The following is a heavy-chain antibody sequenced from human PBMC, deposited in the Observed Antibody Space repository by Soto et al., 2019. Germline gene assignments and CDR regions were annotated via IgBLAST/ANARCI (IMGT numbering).Heavy chain of an antibody. V-gene: IGHV3-23*01. CDR1: GFTFSSYA. J-gene: IGHJ4*02. D-gene: IGHD5-12*01. CDR3: AKGLVATPDFDY. Sequence: GGSLRLSCAASGFTFSSYAMSWVRQAPGKGLEWVSAISGSGGSSYYADSVKGRFTISRDNSKNTLYLQMNSLRAEDTAVYYCAKGLVATPDFDYWGQGTLVTVSS. CDR2: ISGSGGSS.